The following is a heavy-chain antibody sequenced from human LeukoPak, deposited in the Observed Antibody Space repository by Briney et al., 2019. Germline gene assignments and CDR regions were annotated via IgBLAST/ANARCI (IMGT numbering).Heavy chain of an antibody. CDR1: GFSFGSYW. J-gene: IGHJ4*02. CDR3: ARAVAYYYDSSGYYHDY. Sequence: GGSLRLSCAASGFSFGSYWMSWVRQAPGKGLEWVANIKQDGNEEFYVDSVKGRFTISRDNGKNSLYLQMNSLRTEDTAVYYCARAVAYYYDSSGYYHDYWGQGTLVTVSS. CDR2: IKQDGNEE. V-gene: IGHV3-7*01. D-gene: IGHD3-22*01.